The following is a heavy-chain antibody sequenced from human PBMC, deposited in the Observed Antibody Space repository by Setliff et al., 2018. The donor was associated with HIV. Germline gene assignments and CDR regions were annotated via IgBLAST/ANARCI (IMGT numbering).Heavy chain of an antibody. CDR2: ICHSGSA. J-gene: IGHJ5*02. CDR1: GGSVNSGGFY. V-gene: IGHV4-31*03. D-gene: IGHD3-3*01. Sequence: SETLSLTCTVSGGSVNSGGFYWSWVRQHPERGLEWIGFICHSGSAYYNPSLKSRAKISVDTSKNQFSLKLTSVTVADTALYFCARDSLRHRDLEWSHNWFDPWGQGTLVTVSS. CDR3: ARDSLRHRDLEWSHNWFDP.